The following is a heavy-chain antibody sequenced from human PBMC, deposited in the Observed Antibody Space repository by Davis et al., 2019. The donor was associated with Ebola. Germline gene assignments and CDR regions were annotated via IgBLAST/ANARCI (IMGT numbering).Heavy chain of an antibody. CDR1: GYTFTSYG. Sequence: ASVKVSCKASGYTFTSYGITWVRQAPGQGLEWMGWINPHNGNTNYAQNVQGRVTMTTDTSTSTAYMEVGILRSYDTAVYYCARAQFPTTSDHWGQGTLVAVSS. CDR2: INPHNGNT. V-gene: IGHV1-18*04. CDR3: ARAQFPTTSDH. D-gene: IGHD1-1*01. J-gene: IGHJ4*02.